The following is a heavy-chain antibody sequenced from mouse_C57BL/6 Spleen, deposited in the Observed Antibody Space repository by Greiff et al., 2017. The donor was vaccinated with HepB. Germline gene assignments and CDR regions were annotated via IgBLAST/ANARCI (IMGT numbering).Heavy chain of an antibody. CDR1: GYAFSSSW. CDR2: IYPGDGDT. J-gene: IGHJ2*01. CDR3: ARSGPRADY. D-gene: IGHD4-1*01. V-gene: IGHV1-82*01. Sequence: QVQLQQSGPELVKPGASVKISCKASGYAFSSSWMNWVKQRPGKGLEWIGRIYPGDGDTNYNGKFKGKATLTADKSSSTAYMQLSSLTSADSAVYFCARSGPRADYWGQGTTLTVSS.